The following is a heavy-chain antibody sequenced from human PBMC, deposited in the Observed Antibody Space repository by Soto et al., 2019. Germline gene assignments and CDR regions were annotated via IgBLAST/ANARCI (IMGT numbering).Heavy chain of an antibody. D-gene: IGHD6-6*01. CDR1: GFTFGDYA. CDR3: TRAKREYSSSSGVDY. V-gene: IGHV3-49*03. Sequence: HPGGSLRLSCTASGFTFGDYAMSWFRQAPGKGLEWVGFIRSKAYGGTTEYAASVKGRFTISRDDSKSIAYLQMNSLKTEDTAVYYCTRAKREYSSSSGVDYWGQGTLVTVSS. J-gene: IGHJ4*02. CDR2: IRSKAYGGTT.